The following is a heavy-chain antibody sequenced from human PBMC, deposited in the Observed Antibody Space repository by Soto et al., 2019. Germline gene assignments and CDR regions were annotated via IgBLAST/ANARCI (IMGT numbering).Heavy chain of an antibody. CDR3: ARENYSNYGAMDV. Sequence: QVQLQESGPGLVKPSQTLSLTCAVSGDSISSGDYYWSWIRQPPGKGLEWIGYIYYSGSTYYNPSLKSRLTISVDTSKNQFSLKLSSVTAADTAVYYRARENYSNYGAMDVWGQGTTVTVSS. V-gene: IGHV4-30-4*01. CDR1: GDSISSGDYY. J-gene: IGHJ6*02. CDR2: IYYSGST. D-gene: IGHD4-4*01.